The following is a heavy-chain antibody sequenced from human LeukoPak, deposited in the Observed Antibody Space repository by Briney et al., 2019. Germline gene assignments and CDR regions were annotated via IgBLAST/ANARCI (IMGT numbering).Heavy chain of an antibody. J-gene: IGHJ5*02. CDR2: ISYDGSNK. CDR3: ASIGGPRARFGGLNWFDP. V-gene: IGHV3-30-3*01. Sequence: SGGSLRLSCAASGFTFSSYAMHWVRQAPGKGLEWVAVISYDGSNKCYADSVKGRFTISRGNSKNTLYLQMNSLRAEDTAVYYCASIGGPRARFGGLNWFDPWGQGTLVTVSS. D-gene: IGHD3-10*01. CDR1: GFTFSSYA.